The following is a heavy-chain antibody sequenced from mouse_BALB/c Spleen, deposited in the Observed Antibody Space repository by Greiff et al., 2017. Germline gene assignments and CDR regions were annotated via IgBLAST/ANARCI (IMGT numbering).Heavy chain of an antibody. CDR2: ISSGSSTI. J-gene: IGHJ4*01. D-gene: IGHD2-1*01. V-gene: IGHV5-17*02. CDR3: ARYGNYVGYAMDY. CDR1: GFTFSSFG. Sequence: DVKLVESGGGLVQPGGSRKLSCAASGFTFSSFGMHWVRQAPEKGLEWVAYISSGSSTIYYADTVKGRFTISRDNPKNTLFLQMTSLRSEDTAMYYCARYGNYVGYAMDYWGQGTSVTVSS.